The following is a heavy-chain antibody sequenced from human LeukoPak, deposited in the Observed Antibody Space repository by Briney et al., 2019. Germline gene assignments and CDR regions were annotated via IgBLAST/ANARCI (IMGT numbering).Heavy chain of an antibody. Sequence: GGSLRLSCAASGFTFSSYSMNWVRQAPGKGLEWVSYISSSSSTIYYADSVKSRFTISRDNAKNSLYLQMNSLRAEDTAVYYCARDYGSGSYYFDYWGQGTLVTVSS. CDR3: ARDYGSGSYYFDY. CDR2: ISSSSSTI. V-gene: IGHV3-48*01. J-gene: IGHJ4*02. D-gene: IGHD3-10*01. CDR1: GFTFSSYS.